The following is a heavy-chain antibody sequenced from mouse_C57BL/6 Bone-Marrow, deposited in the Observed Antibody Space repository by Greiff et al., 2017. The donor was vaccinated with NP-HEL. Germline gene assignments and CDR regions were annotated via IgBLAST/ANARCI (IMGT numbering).Heavy chain of an antibody. D-gene: IGHD1-1*01. CDR2: IDPSDSYT. J-gene: IGHJ1*03. V-gene: IGHV1-50*01. CDR1: GYTFTSYW. CDR3: ARDYGSSYYWYFDG. Sequence: VQLQQSGAELVKPGASVKLSCKASGYTFTSYWMQWVKQRPGQGLEWIGEIDPSDSYTNYNQKFKGKATLTVDTSSSTAYMQLSSLTSEDSAVYYCARDYGSSYYWYFDGWGTGTTVTVSS.